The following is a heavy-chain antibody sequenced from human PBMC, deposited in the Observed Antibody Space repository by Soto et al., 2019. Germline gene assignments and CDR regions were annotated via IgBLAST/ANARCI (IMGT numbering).Heavy chain of an antibody. CDR2: INMDGTRT. CDR1: GFTFNSYW. V-gene: IGHV3-74*01. CDR3: ARGGLGSYLLDY. J-gene: IGHJ4*02. D-gene: IGHD3-10*01. Sequence: EVQLVESGGGSVQPGGSLRLSCAASGFTFNSYWVHWVRQVPGKGLVWLSRINMDGTRTKYADSVKGRFAISRDNAKNTVYLQMNSLGVEDSAAYYCARGGLGSYLLDYWDQGTLVSVSS.